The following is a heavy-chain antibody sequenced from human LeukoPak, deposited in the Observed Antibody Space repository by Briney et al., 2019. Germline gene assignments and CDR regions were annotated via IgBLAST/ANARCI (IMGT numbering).Heavy chain of an antibody. J-gene: IGHJ4*02. V-gene: IGHV4-30-2*01. Sequence: PSQTLSLTCAVSGGSISSGGYSWSWLRQPPGKGLEWSGCIYHSGSSYYNPSLKSRVTISVDRSKNQFSLKLSSVTAADTAVYYCARGRTTVVTPYYFDYWGQGTLVTVSS. CDR1: GGSISSGGYS. CDR3: ARGRTTVVTPYYFDY. D-gene: IGHD4-23*01. CDR2: IYHSGSS.